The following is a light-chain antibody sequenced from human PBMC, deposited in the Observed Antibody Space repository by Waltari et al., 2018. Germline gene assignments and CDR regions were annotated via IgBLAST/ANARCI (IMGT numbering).Light chain of an antibody. CDR1: HSNIGNNY. CDR2: ENK. J-gene: IGLJ3*02. CDR3: AIWDSSLNAIV. V-gene: IGLV1-51*01. Sequence: QSVLTQPPSVSAAPGQKVTISCSGTHSNIGNNYVAWYQQLPVTPPKLVMYENKKRPSGIPDRCAGSKSGRTATLAISGLQTGDEADYSCAIWDSSLNAIVFGGGTKLTVL.